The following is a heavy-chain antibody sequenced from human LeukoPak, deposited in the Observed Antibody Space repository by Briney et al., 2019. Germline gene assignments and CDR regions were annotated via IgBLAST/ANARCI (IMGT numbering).Heavy chain of an antibody. CDR1: GFTFSSYG. Sequence: GGSLRLSCAVSGFTFSSYGMHWVRQAPGKGLEWVAFIRYDGSNKYYADSVKGRFTISRDNSKNTLYLQMNSLRAEDTAVYYCASGPNWYFDLWGRGTLVTVSS. V-gene: IGHV3-30*02. D-gene: IGHD2-15*01. J-gene: IGHJ2*01. CDR2: IRYDGSNK. CDR3: ASGPNWYFDL.